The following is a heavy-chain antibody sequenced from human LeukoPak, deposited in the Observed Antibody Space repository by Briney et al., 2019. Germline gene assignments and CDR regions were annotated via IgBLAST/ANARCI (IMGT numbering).Heavy chain of an antibody. CDR1: GGSISSYY. J-gene: IGHJ3*02. CDR2: IYHSGST. CDR3: ARRLEYSSGWYGNDAFDI. Sequence: SETLSLTCTVSGGSISSYYWGWIRQPPGKGLEWIGSIYHSGSTYYNPSLKSRVTISVDTSKNQFSLKLSSVTAADTAVYYCARRLEYSSGWYGNDAFDIWGQGTMVTVSS. D-gene: IGHD6-19*01. V-gene: IGHV4-38-2*02.